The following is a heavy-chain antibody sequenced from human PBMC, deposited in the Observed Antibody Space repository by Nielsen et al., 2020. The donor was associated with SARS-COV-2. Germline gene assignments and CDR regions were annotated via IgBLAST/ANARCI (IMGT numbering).Heavy chain of an antibody. J-gene: IGHJ6*02. CDR3: ARIETSDYYYYGMDV. D-gene: IGHD6-6*01. CDR2: ISGSGGRT. V-gene: IGHV3-23*01. Sequence: GESLKISCAASGFTFNNYAMNWVRQAPGKGLEWVSGISGSGGRTYYADSVKGRFTISRDNSKNTLYLQMNSLRAEDTAVYYCARIETSDYYYYGMDVWGQGTTVTVSS. CDR1: GFTFNNYA.